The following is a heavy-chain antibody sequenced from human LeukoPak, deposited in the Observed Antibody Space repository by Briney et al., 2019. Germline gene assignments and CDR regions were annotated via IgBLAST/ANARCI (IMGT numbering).Heavy chain of an antibody. D-gene: IGHD3-22*01. CDR3: ARYYDRSNYFDY. Sequence: SETLSLTCTVSGGPISSYYWSWIRQPPGKGLEWIGYISYSGSTNYNPSLKSRVTISVDTSKNQFSLKLNSVTAADTAVYYCARYYDRSNYFDYWGQGTLVTVSS. J-gene: IGHJ4*02. V-gene: IGHV4-59*08. CDR1: GGPISSYY. CDR2: ISYSGST.